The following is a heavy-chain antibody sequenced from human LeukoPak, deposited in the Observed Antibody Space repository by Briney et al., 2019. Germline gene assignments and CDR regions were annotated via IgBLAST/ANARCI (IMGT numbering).Heavy chain of an antibody. Sequence: PGGSLRLSCAASGFTFSSYSMNWVRQAPGKGLEWVSYISSSSSTIYYADSVKGRFTISRDNAKNSLYLQMNSLRGKDTAVYYCAKDVGSRAAHYFDYWGQGTLVTVSS. D-gene: IGHD2-15*01. V-gene: IGHV3-48*01. CDR2: ISSSSSTI. CDR3: AKDVGSRAAHYFDY. CDR1: GFTFSSYS. J-gene: IGHJ4*02.